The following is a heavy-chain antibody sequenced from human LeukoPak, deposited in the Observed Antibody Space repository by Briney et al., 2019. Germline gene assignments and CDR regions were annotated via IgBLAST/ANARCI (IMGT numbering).Heavy chain of an antibody. CDR3: AIPQPGAGDPSFDY. J-gene: IGHJ4*02. D-gene: IGHD7-27*01. Sequence: GGSLRLSCAASGFTFTNYYMSWIRQTPGRGLEWVAVISYDGSNKYYADSVKGRFTISRDNSKNTLYLQMNSLRAEDTAVYYCAIPQPGAGDPSFDYWGQGTLVTVSS. CDR1: GFTFTNYY. V-gene: IGHV3-30-3*01. CDR2: ISYDGSNK.